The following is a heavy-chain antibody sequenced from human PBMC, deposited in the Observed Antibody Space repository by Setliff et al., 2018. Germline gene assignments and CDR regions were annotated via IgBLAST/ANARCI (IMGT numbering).Heavy chain of an antibody. J-gene: IGHJ6*03. CDR2: INPSGGST. Sequence: ASVKVSCKASGGTFTSYYMHWVRQAPGQGLEWMGIINPSGGSTSYAQKFQGRVTMTRDTSTSTVYMELSSLRSEDTAVYYCARMGGSPPAAVDYYYYYMDVWGKGTTVTVSS. D-gene: IGHD1-26*01. CDR1: GGTFTSYY. V-gene: IGHV1-46*01. CDR3: ARMGGSPPAAVDYYYYYMDV.